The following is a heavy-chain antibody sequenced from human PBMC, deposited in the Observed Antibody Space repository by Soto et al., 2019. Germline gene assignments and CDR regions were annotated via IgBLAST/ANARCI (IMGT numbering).Heavy chain of an antibody. J-gene: IGHJ4*02. CDR2: IYYSGST. CDR3: ARLDLGDYGPYYFDY. V-gene: IGHV4-39*01. D-gene: IGHD4-17*01. CDR1: GGSISSSGW. Sequence: PSETKSLTCSVVGGSISSSGWWSWVRQAPGKGLEWIGGIYYSGSTYYNPSLKSRVTISVDTSKNQFSLKLSSVTAADTAVYYCARLDLGDYGPYYFDYWGQGTLVTVSS.